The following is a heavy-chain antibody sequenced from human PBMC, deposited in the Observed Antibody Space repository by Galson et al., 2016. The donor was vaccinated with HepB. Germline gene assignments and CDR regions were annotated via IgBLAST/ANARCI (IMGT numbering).Heavy chain of an antibody. V-gene: IGHV3-23*01. J-gene: IGHJ1*01. CDR2: ISGSGERT. Sequence: SLRLSCAASGFTFSSYAMSWVRQAPGQGLEWVSAISGSGERTNYADSVKGRFSISRDNSKSTVYLQLNSLRAENTAGYWCAKLSILWFGKLSHFQYWGQGTLVTVSS. D-gene: IGHD3-10*01. CDR1: GFTFSSYA. CDR3: AKLSILWFGKLSHFQY.